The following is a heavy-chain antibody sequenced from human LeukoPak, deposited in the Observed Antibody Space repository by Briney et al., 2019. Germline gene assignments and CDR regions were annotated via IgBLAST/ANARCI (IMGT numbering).Heavy chain of an antibody. Sequence: GGSLRLSCAASGFTVSSNHMSWVRQAPGKGLEWVSVIYSGGSTYYADSVKVRFTISRDNSKNTLYLQMNSLRAEDTAVYYCARGGNGSYYGGDLDYWGQGTLVTVSS. V-gene: IGHV3-66*01. J-gene: IGHJ4*02. CDR3: ARGGNGSYYGGDLDY. CDR2: IYSGGST. CDR1: GFTVSSNH. D-gene: IGHD1-26*01.